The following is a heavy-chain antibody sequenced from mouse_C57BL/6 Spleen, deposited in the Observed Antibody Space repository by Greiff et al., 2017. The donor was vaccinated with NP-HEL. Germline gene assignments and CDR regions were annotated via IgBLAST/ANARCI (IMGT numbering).Heavy chain of an antibody. CDR2: IYPSDSET. J-gene: IGHJ2*01. Sequence: VQLQQPGAELVRPGSSVKLSCKASGYTFTSYWMDWVKQRPGQGLEWIGNIYPSDSETHYNQKFKDKATLTVDKSSSTAYMQLSSLTSEDSAVYYCARELGPLDYWGQGTNLTVSS. CDR3: ARELGPLDY. D-gene: IGHD4-1*01. CDR1: GYTFTSYW. V-gene: IGHV1-61*01.